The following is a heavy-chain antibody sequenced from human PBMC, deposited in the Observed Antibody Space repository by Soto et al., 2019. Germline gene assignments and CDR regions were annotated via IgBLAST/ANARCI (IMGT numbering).Heavy chain of an antibody. CDR1: GFTFSSYA. CDR2: ISGSGGST. D-gene: IGHD6-19*01. V-gene: IGHV3-23*01. J-gene: IGHJ4*02. CDR3: AKGNSDYYSSGCHRD. Sequence: EVQLLESGGGLVQPGGSLRLSCAASGFTFSSYAMSWVRQAPGKGLEWVSAISGSGGSTYYVDSVKGRFTISRDNSKNTLYLQMNSLRAEDTAVYYCAKGNSDYYSSGCHRDWGQGTLVTVSS.